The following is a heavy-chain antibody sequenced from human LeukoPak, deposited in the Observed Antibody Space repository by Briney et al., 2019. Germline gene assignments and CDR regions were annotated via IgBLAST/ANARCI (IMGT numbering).Heavy chain of an antibody. CDR3: AKDIEEVWFGESTFDY. Sequence: GGSLRLSCAASGFTFSSYAMHWVRQAPGKGLEGVAVISYDGSNKYYADSVKGRFTISRDNSKNTLYLQMNSLRAEDTAVYYCAKDIEEVWFGESTFDYWGQGTLVTVSS. CDR1: GFTFSSYA. D-gene: IGHD3-10*01. J-gene: IGHJ4*02. V-gene: IGHV3-30*04. CDR2: ISYDGSNK.